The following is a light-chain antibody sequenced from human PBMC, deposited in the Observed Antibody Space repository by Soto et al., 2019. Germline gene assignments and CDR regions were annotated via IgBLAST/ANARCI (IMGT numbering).Light chain of an antibody. CDR3: QKYNSAPRGLT. CDR1: QGISNY. J-gene: IGKJ4*01. V-gene: IGKV1-27*01. Sequence: DIQMTQSPSSLSASVGDRVTITCRASQGISNYLAWYQQKPGKVPKLLIYAASTLQSGVPSRFSGSGSGTDFTLTISSLQPEDVATYNCQKYNSAPRGLTFGGGTKVEIK. CDR2: AAS.